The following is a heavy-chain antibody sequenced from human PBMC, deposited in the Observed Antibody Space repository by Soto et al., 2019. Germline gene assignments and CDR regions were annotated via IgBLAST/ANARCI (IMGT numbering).Heavy chain of an antibody. Sequence: SETLSLTCTVSGSSISSGGYYWSWIRQHPGKGLEWIGYIYYSGSTYYNPSLKSRVTISVDTSKNQFSLKLSSVTAADTAVYYCARGSPALPGYCSSTSCSLFDPWGQGTLVTVS. CDR1: GSSISSGGYY. D-gene: IGHD2-2*01. J-gene: IGHJ5*02. CDR2: IYYSGST. CDR3: ARGSPALPGYCSSTSCSLFDP. V-gene: IGHV4-31*03.